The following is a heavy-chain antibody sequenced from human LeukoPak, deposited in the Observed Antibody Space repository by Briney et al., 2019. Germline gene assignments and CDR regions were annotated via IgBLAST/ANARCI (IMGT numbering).Heavy chain of an antibody. Sequence: GSLRLSCAASGFIFSSYWMNWVRQFPGKGLDWLASIKQDGSEKYYVDSVKGRFTISRDNAKNSMYMQMTSLRADDTDVYYCAKYRTFGYDYWGQGTLVTVSS. D-gene: IGHD3-22*01. CDR2: IKQDGSEK. J-gene: IGHJ4*02. CDR3: AKYRTFGYDY. CDR1: GFIFSSYW. V-gene: IGHV3-7*05.